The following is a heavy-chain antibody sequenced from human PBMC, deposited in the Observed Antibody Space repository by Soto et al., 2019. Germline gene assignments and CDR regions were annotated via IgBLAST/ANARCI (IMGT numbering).Heavy chain of an antibody. CDR2: VEYGGST. Sequence: QLQESGPGLVKPSETLSLTCTVSGGSIISSNFYWGWIRQPPGKVLEWIGSVEYGGSTYDNPSRKSRVTPSEDTSKNQFSLKLTSVTAADTAIYYCARHVRGAVTMNWFDPWGHGTLVTVSS. CDR3: ARHVRGAVTMNWFDP. V-gene: IGHV4-39*01. CDR1: GGSIISSNFY. J-gene: IGHJ5*02. D-gene: IGHD3-10*02.